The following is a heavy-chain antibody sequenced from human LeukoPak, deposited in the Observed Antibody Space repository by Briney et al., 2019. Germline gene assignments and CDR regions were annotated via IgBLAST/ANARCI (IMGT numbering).Heavy chain of an antibody. CDR3: RVEMATIRFDY. CDR2: IPYDGSNK. CDR1: GFTFSSYG. D-gene: IGHD5-24*01. J-gene: IGHJ4*02. V-gene: IGHV3-30*03. Sequence: PGGSLRLSCAASGFTFSSYGMHWVRQAPGKGLEWVAVIPYDGSNKYYADSVKGRFTISRDNSKNTLYLQMNSLRAEDTAVYYCRVEMATIRFDYWGQGTLVTVSS.